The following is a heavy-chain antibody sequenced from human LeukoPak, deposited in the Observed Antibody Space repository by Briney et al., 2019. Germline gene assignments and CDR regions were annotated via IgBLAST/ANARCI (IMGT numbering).Heavy chain of an antibody. CDR3: AGVPVVITAYFDY. CDR1: GFTFSSYG. Sequence: GGSLRLSCAASGFTFSSYGMHWVRQAPGKGLEWVAVISYDGSNKYYADSVKGRFTISRDNSKNTLYLQMNSLRAEDTAVYYCAGVPVVITAYFDYWGQGTLVTVSS. CDR2: ISYDGSNK. D-gene: IGHD3-22*01. J-gene: IGHJ4*02. V-gene: IGHV3-30*03.